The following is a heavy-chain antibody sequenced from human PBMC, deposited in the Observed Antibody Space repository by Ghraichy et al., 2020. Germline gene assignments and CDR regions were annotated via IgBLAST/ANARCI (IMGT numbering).Heavy chain of an antibody. CDR3: ARVTSGHDAKDAFDI. V-gene: IGHV1-2*02. D-gene: IGHD1-1*01. CDR1: GYTFTGYY. J-gene: IGHJ3*02. Sequence: ASVKVSCKASGYTFTGYYMHWVRQAPGQGLEWMGWINPNSGGTNYAQKFQGRVTMTRDTSISTAYMELSRLRSDDTAVYYCARVTSGHDAKDAFDIWGQGTMVTVSS. CDR2: INPNSGGT.